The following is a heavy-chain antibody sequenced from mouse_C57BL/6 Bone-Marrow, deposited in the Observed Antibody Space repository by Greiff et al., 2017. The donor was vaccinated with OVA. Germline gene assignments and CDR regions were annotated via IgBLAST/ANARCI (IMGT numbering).Heavy chain of an antibody. CDR1: GFNIKDYY. V-gene: IGHV14-1*01. CDR3: TRTGTEAMDY. D-gene: IGHD4-1*01. J-gene: IGHJ4*01. Sequence: VQLQQSGAELVRPGASVKLSCTASGFNIKDYYMHWVKQRPEQGLEWIGRIDPEDGDTEYDPKFKGKATMTADTSSNTAYLQLSSLTSEDTAVEYCTRTGTEAMDYWGQGTSVTVSS. CDR2: IDPEDGDT.